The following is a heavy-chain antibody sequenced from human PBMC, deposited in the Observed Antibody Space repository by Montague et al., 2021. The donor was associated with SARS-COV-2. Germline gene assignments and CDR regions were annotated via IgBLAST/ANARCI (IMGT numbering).Heavy chain of an antibody. Sequence: SETLSLTCRISCGSINSFYWNWIRQYPGKGLEWIGYVYYTGGTNYNPSLKSRATISVETSKNQFSLTVGSVTVADTTVYYCARAGGGSSYNYYGLDVWGQGTTVTVSS. D-gene: IGHD2-15*01. J-gene: IGHJ6*01. CDR2: VYYTGGT. CDR3: ARAGGGSSYNYYGLDV. V-gene: IGHV4-59*01. CDR1: CGSINSFY.